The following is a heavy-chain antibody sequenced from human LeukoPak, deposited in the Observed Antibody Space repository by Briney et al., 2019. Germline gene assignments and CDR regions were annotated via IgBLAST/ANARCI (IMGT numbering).Heavy chain of an antibody. V-gene: IGHV3-21*01. CDR3: ARAAYSSSWYWDY. CDR2: ISETSTYI. CDR1: GFTFSSYS. J-gene: IGHJ4*02. D-gene: IGHD6-13*01. Sequence: GGSLRLSCGASGFTFSSYSMIWVRQAPGKGLEWVASISETSTYIFYADSLKGRFTISRDNAKNSLYLQVNSLRAEDTAVYYCARAAYSSSWYWDYWGQGSLVTVSS.